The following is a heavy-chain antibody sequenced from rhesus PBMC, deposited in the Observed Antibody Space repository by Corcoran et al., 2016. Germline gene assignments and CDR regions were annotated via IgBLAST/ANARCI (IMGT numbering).Heavy chain of an antibody. CDR2: IIPLVGIP. CDR3: ARGRNTVTTSTFDY. V-gene: IGHV1-198*02. Sequence: QVQLVQSGAEVKKPGASVKVSCKASGFTFGSYAISWVRQAPGQGLEWMGVIIPLVGIPNYPEKFQGRVTSTADTSTSTAYMELSSLRSEDTAVYYCARGRNTVTTSTFDYWGQGVLVTVSS. D-gene: IGHD4-23*01. J-gene: IGHJ4*01. CDR1: GFTFGSYA.